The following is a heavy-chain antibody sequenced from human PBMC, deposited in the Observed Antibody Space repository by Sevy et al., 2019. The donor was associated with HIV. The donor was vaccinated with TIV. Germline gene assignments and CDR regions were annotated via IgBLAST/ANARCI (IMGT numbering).Heavy chain of an antibody. D-gene: IGHD3-22*01. CDR3: AIPKVYYDSSGCPFDY. J-gene: IGHJ4*02. CDR2: FDPEDGET. V-gene: IGHV1-24*01. Sequence: ASVKVSCKVSGYTLSQVSMHWVRQVPGKGLEWMGSFDPEDGETIYARKFQGRLTMTENTSTDTAYMKLRSLKSEDTALFYRAIPKVYYDSSGCPFDYWGQGTLVTVSS. CDR1: GYTLSQVS.